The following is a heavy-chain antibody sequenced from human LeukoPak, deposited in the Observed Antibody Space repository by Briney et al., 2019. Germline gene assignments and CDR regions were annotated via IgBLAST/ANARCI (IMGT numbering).Heavy chain of an antibody. CDR1: GFTFSSYS. V-gene: IGHV3-48*04. Sequence: GGSLRLSCAASGFTFSSYSMNWVRQAPGKGLEWVSYISSSSSTIYYADSVKGRFTISRDNAKNSLYLQMNSLRAEDTAVYYCAVDYGDYVWDYWGQGTLVTISS. CDR3: AVDYGDYVWDY. J-gene: IGHJ4*02. D-gene: IGHD4-17*01. CDR2: ISSSSSTI.